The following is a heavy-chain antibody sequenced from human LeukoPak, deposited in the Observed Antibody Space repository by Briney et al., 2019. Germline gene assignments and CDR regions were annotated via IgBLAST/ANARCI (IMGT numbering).Heavy chain of an antibody. CDR1: GFTVSSNY. CDR2: IYSGGST. D-gene: IGHD3-10*01. V-gene: IGHV3-53*01. Sequence: PGGSLRLSCAASGFTVSSNYMSWVRQAPGKGLEWVSVIYSGGSTYYADSVKGRFTISRDNSKNTLYLQMNSLRAEDTAVYYCASNRFGENSHGMDVWGQGTTVTVSS. CDR3: ASNRFGENSHGMDV. J-gene: IGHJ6*02.